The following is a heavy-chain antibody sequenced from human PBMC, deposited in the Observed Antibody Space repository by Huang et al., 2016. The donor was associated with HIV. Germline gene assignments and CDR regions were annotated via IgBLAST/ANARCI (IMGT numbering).Heavy chain of an antibody. CDR3: ARPLTGTTALGY. CDR1: GSSISSSYY. D-gene: IGHD1-20*01. Sequence: QLQLPESGPGLVKPSETLSLTCTVSGSSISSSYYWGWIRQPPGKGLEWIGNIYYSGNISYNPTIKRRVTISGDTSKNHISLKVDSVTAADTAVYYCARPLTGTTALGYWGQGTLVTVSS. V-gene: IGHV4-39*01. J-gene: IGHJ4*02. CDR2: IYYSGNI.